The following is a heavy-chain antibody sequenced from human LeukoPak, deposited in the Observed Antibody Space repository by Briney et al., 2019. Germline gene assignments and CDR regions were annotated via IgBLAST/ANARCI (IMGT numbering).Heavy chain of an antibody. Sequence: SETLSLTCTVSGSSISSYYWSWIRQPPGKGLEWIGYIYYSGSTNYNPSLKSRVTISVDTSKNQFSLKLSSVTAADTAVYYCARGIAAAGTVWGLYFDYWGQGTLVTVSS. CDR3: ARGIAAAGTVWGLYFDY. J-gene: IGHJ4*02. D-gene: IGHD6-13*01. V-gene: IGHV4-59*01. CDR1: GSSISSYY. CDR2: IYYSGST.